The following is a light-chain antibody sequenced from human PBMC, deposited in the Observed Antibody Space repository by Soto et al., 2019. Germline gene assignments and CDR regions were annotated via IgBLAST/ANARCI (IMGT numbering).Light chain of an antibody. CDR1: QSVNSN. CDR2: GAS. J-gene: IGKJ1*01. CDR3: QQYGSSPMWT. V-gene: IGKV3-15*01. Sequence: EIVMTQSPATLSASPGERDTLSCRASQSVNSNLVWYQQKSGQAPRLLIYGASTRATGIPARFSGSGSGTDFTLTISRLEPEDFAVYYCQQYGSSPMWTFGQGTKVDIK.